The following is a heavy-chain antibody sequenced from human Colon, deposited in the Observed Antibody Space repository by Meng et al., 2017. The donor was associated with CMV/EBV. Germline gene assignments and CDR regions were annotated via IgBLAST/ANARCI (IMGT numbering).Heavy chain of an antibody. Sequence: QAQLVQSGDEVKKPGASVKVSCKTSGYTFSNYGITWVRQAPGQGLEWMGWISAYNGDTNYEQKFQGRVTMTTDRPTSTAYMELRSLRSDDTAVYYCARGMGGLGYYFDSWGQGTLVTVSS. V-gene: IGHV1-18*01. CDR3: ARGMGGLGYYFDS. CDR1: GYTFSNYG. J-gene: IGHJ4*02. CDR2: ISAYNGDT. D-gene: IGHD3-16*01.